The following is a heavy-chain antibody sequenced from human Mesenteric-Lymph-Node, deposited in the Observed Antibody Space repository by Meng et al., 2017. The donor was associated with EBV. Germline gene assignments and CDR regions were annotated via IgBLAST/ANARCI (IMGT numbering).Heavy chain of an antibody. Sequence: QITFKESGPTLVKPTXLLPLPCPFSGFSLTTSGVGVGCIRQPPGKALEWLALIYWDDDKRYSPSLKSRLTITKDTSKNQVVLTMTNMDPVDTATYYCAHSYYYDSSGYYYDRYYFDYWGQGTLVTVSS. D-gene: IGHD3-22*01. CDR2: IYWDDDK. CDR3: AHSYYYDSSGYYYDRYYFDY. V-gene: IGHV2-5*02. J-gene: IGHJ4*02. CDR1: GFSLTTSGVG.